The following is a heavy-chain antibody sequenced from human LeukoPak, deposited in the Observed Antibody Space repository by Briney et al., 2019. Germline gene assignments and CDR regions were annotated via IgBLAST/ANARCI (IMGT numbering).Heavy chain of an antibody. J-gene: IGHJ3*02. Sequence: SETLSLTCTVSGGSISSGGYSWSWIRQPPGKGLEWIGYIYHSGSTYYNPSLKSRVTISVDRSKNQFSLKLSSVTAADTAVYYCAGRVGAQETDVAFDIWGQGTMVTVSS. CDR3: AGRVGAQETDVAFDI. CDR2: IYHSGST. D-gene: IGHD1-26*01. CDR1: GGSISSGGYS. V-gene: IGHV4-30-2*01.